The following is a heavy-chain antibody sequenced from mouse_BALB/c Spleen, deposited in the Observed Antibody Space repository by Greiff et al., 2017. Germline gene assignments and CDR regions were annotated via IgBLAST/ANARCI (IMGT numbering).Heavy chain of an antibody. CDR3: ARGDYYGSSYGFAY. J-gene: IGHJ3*01. D-gene: IGHD1-1*01. V-gene: IGHV7-3*02. CDR1: GFTFTDYY. Sequence: EVQRVESGGGLVQPGGSLRLSCATSGFTFTDYYMSWVRQPPGKALEWLGFIRNKANGYTTEYSASVKGRFTISRDNSQSILYLQMNTLRAEDSATYYCARGDYYGSSYGFAYWGQGTLVTVSA. CDR2: IRNKANGYTT.